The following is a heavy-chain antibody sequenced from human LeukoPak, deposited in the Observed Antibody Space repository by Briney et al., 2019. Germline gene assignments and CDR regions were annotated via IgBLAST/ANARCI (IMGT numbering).Heavy chain of an antibody. CDR2: IKSKIDGRTA. CDR3: AAHAAGG. Sequence: GASVRLSCAASGFTFSSAWMSWVRQAPGKGLEWVGRIKSKIDGRTADYAAPVKGRITISSDDSNNTLDLQMNSLETEDTAVYYCAAHAAGGWGQGTLDTLSS. D-gene: IGHD2-15*01. V-gene: IGHV3-15*01. J-gene: IGHJ4*02. CDR1: GFTFSSAW.